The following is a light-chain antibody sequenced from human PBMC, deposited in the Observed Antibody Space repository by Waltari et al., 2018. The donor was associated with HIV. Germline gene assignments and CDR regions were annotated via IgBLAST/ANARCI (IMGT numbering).Light chain of an antibody. J-gene: IGLJ2*01. V-gene: IGLV3-21*04. CDR2: YNA. CDR3: HVWDTISDHVV. Sequence: SYLLTQPPSASVAPGKSPKITRVGNNIGTKSVHWYQQKPDQAPVLVIYYNADRPSGIPERFSGSNSGNTATLTINRVEAGDEADYYCHVWDTISDHVVFGGGSKLTVL. CDR1: NIGTKS.